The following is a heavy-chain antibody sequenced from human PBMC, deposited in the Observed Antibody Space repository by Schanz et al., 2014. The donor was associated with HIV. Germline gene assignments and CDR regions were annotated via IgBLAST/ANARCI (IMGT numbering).Heavy chain of an antibody. D-gene: IGHD4-4*01. CDR2: FIPIFGTT. CDR3: ASQYSNYDSSRRYHWYFDL. J-gene: IGHJ2*01. Sequence: QVQVVQSGAEVKKPGSSVKVSCKASGGTFSSSAISWVRQAPGQGLEWMGGFIPIFGTTNYAQKFQGRVTITADESTSTTYLELSSLRSEDTAVYYCASQYSNYDSSRRYHWYFDLWGRGTLVTVSS. V-gene: IGHV1-69*01. CDR1: GGTFSSSA.